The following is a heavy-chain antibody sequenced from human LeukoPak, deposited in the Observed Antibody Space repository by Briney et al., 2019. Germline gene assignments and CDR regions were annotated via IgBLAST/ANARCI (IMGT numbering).Heavy chain of an antibody. Sequence: ASVNVSCTASGYTFTGYYMHWVRRAPGQGLEWMGGINPNSGGTNYAQKFQGRVTMTRDTSISTAYMELSRLRSDDTAVYYCARELRFLEWLLIDYWGQGTLVTVSS. CDR1: GYTFTGYY. CDR2: INPNSGGT. J-gene: IGHJ4*02. D-gene: IGHD3-3*01. CDR3: ARELRFLEWLLIDY. V-gene: IGHV1-2*02.